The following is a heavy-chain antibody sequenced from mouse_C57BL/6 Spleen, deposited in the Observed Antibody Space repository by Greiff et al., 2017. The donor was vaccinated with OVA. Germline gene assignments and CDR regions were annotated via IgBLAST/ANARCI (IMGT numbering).Heavy chain of an antibody. CDR1: GYTFTSYW. D-gene: IGHD2-4*01. Sequence: QVQLQQPGAELVMPGASVKLSCKASGYTFTSYWMHWVKQRPGQGLEWIGEIDPSDSYTNYNQKFKGKSTLTVDKSSSTAYRQLSSRTAEDSAVYYCARADEYEGGNAMDYWGQGTSVTVSS. V-gene: IGHV1-69*01. J-gene: IGHJ4*01. CDR2: IDPSDSYT. CDR3: ARADEYEGGNAMDY.